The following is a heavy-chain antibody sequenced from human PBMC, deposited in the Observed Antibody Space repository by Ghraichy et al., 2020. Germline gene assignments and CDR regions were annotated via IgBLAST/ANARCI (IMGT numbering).Heavy chain of an antibody. CDR1: GYTFTSYG. CDR3: ARVGFSTVTSSPPFDY. Sequence: ASVKVSCKASGYTFTSYGISWVRQAPGQGLEWMGWISAYNGNTNYAQKLQGRVTMTTDTSTSTAYMELRSLRSDDTAVYYCARVGFSTVTSSPPFDYWGQGTLVTVSS. J-gene: IGHJ4*02. D-gene: IGHD4-17*01. V-gene: IGHV1-18*04. CDR2: ISAYNGNT.